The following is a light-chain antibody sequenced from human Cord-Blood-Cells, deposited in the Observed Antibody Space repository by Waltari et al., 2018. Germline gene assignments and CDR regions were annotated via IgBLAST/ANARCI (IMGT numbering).Light chain of an antibody. J-gene: IGLJ3*02. CDR2: EDN. V-gene: IGLV6-57*02. Sequence: NFMLTQPHSVSESPGKTVTISCTGSSGSIASNYVPWYQQRPGSAPTTVIYEDNQRPSGVPDRFSGSIDSSSNSASLTISGLKTEDEADYYCQSYDSSITVFGGGTKLTVL. CDR3: QSYDSSITV. CDR1: SGSIASNY.